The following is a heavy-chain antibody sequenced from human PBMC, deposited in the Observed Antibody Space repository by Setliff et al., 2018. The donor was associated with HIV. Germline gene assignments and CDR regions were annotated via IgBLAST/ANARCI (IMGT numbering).Heavy chain of an antibody. V-gene: IGHV4-34*01. CDR1: GGSFSGYY. Sequence: LSLTCAVYGGSFSGYYWSWIRQPPGKGLEWIGEINHRGSTNCNPSLKSRVSISVDTSKNQFSLKLSSVTAADTAVYYCATLKMATIYRDFDYWGRGTLVTVSS. CDR3: ATLKMATIYRDFDY. CDR2: INHRGST. J-gene: IGHJ4*02. D-gene: IGHD5-12*01.